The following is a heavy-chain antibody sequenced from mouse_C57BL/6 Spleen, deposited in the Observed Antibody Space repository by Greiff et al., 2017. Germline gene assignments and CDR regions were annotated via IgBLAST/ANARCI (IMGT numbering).Heavy chain of an antibody. CDR1: GYTFTSYW. D-gene: IGHD2-4*01. V-gene: IGHV1-55*01. CDR2: IYPGSGST. CDR3: AIYDYDEGAMDY. J-gene: IGHJ4*01. Sequence: QVQLQQSGAELVKPGASVKMSCKASGYTFTSYWITWVKQRPGQGLEWIGDIYPGSGSTNYNEKFKSKATLTVDTSSSTAYMQLSSLTSEDSAVYYCAIYDYDEGAMDYWGQGTSVTVSS.